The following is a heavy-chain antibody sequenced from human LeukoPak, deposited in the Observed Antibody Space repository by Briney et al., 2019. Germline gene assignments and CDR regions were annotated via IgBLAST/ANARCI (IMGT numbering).Heavy chain of an antibody. Sequence: ASVKVSCKASGYTFTTYDIDWVRQATGQGREWMGWMNPNSGNTGYTQKFQGRVTMTRNTSISTAYMELSSLRSEDTAVYYCARGRGSGHKENWFDPWGQGTLVTVSS. J-gene: IGHJ5*02. V-gene: IGHV1-8*01. CDR1: GYTFTTYD. CDR3: ARGRGSGHKENWFDP. D-gene: IGHD6-19*01. CDR2: MNPNSGNT.